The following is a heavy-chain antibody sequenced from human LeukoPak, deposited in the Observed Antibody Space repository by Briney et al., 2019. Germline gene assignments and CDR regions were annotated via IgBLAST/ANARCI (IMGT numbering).Heavy chain of an antibody. J-gene: IGHJ5*02. CDR1: GGSISSYY. Sequence: SETLSLTCTVSGGSISSYYWSWIRQPPGKGLEWIGYIYYSGSTNYNPSLKSRVTISVDTSKNQFSLKLSSVTAADTAVYYCARGGWGLLYWFDPWGQGTLVTVSS. CDR2: IYYSGST. D-gene: IGHD3-10*01. V-gene: IGHV4-59*01. CDR3: ARGGWGLLYWFDP.